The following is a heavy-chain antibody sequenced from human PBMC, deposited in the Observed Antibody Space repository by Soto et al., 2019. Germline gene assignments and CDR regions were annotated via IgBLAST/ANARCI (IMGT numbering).Heavy chain of an antibody. D-gene: IGHD2-15*01. J-gene: IGHJ5*02. CDR3: ARVIRLGYCSGGSCYPPLFNWFDP. CDR2: IYYSGST. Sequence: SETLSLTCTVSGGSISSGDYYWSWIRQPPGKGLEWIGYIYYSGSTYYNPSLKSRVTISVDTSKNQFSLKLSSVTAADTAVYYCARVIRLGYCSGGSCYPPLFNWFDPWGQGTLVTVSS. V-gene: IGHV4-30-4*01. CDR1: GGSISSGDYY.